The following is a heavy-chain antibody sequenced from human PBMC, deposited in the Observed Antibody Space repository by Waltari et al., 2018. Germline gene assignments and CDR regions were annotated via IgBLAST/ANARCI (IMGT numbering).Heavy chain of an antibody. CDR2: IYYSGST. V-gene: IGHV4-39*07. J-gene: IGHJ4*02. CDR1: GGSISSSSYY. Sequence: QLQLQESGPGLVKPSETLSLTCTVSGGSISSSSYYWGWIRQPPGKGLEWIGSIYYSGSTYYNPSLKSRVTISVDTSKNQFSLKLSSVTAADTAVYYWARHVGSITPYFDYWGQGTLVTVSS. D-gene: IGHD3-3*01. CDR3: ARHVGSITPYFDY.